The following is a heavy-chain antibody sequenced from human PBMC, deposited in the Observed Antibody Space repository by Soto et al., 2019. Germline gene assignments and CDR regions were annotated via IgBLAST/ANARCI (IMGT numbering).Heavy chain of an antibody. CDR3: ARDAVQMATSNYFDY. D-gene: IGHD1-1*01. CDR1: GYTFTSYG. V-gene: IGHV1-18*04. J-gene: IGHJ4*01. CDR2: ISAYNGNT. Sequence: GASVKVSCKASGYTFTSYGISWVRQAPGQGLEWMGWISAYNGNTNYAQKLQGRVTMTTDTSTSTAYMELRSLRSDDTAVYYCARDAVQMATSNYFDYWGHGTPVPVSS.